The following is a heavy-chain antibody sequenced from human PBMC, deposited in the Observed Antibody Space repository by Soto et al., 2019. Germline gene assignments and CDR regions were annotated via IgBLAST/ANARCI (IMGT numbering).Heavy chain of an antibody. CDR1: GGSISSYY. CDR3: AGERGPDYYDSSGYPNWFDP. Sequence: SSETLSLTCTVSGGSISSYYWSWIRQPPGKGLEWIGYIYYSGSTNYNPTLKSRVTISVDTSKNQFSLKLRSVTAADTAVYYCAGERGPDYYDSSGYPNWFDPWGQGTLVTVSS. CDR2: IYYSGST. V-gene: IGHV4-59*01. D-gene: IGHD3-22*01. J-gene: IGHJ5*02.